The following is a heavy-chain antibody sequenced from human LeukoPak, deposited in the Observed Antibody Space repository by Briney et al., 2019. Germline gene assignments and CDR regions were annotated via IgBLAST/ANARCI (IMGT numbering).Heavy chain of an antibody. Sequence: TGGSLRLSCAASGFTFSNYGMNWVRQAPGKGLEWVSAISGSGHNTYYADSVKGRFTISRDNSRNTLYLQMNSLRAGDTAVYYCAKTPYYYDSSADYAFDIWGQGTMVTVSS. CDR1: GFTFSNYG. J-gene: IGHJ3*02. V-gene: IGHV3-23*01. CDR3: AKTPYYYDSSADYAFDI. D-gene: IGHD3-22*01. CDR2: ISGSGHNT.